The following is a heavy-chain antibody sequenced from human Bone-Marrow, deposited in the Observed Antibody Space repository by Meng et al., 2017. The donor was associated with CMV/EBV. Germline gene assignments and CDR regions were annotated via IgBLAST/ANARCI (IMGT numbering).Heavy chain of an antibody. D-gene: IGHD1-26*01. CDR3: AKRLPGGSYYGLDY. CDR1: GFTFSNYW. CDR2: IKQDGNEK. Sequence: GGSLRLSCAGSGFTFSNYWMSWVRQAPGKGLEWVANIKQDGNEKYYVDSVKGRFTISRDNAKNSLYLQMNSLRAEDTAVYYCAKRLPGGSYYGLDYWGQGTLVTVSS. J-gene: IGHJ4*02. V-gene: IGHV3-7*03.